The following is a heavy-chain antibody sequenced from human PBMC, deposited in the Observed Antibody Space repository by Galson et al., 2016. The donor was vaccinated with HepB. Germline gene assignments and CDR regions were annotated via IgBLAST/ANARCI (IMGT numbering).Heavy chain of an antibody. V-gene: IGHV4-34*01. CDR2: INHSGSP. CDR3: ARDSQGYFDP. CDR1: GGFLSGYS. Sequence: SETLSLTCAVSGGFLSGYSWSWIRQPPGEGLEWIGEINHSGSPNYNPSLKSRVTISVDTSKNQFSLKLTSVTAADTAVYYCARDSQGYFDPWGRGTLVTVSS. J-gene: IGHJ2*01. D-gene: IGHD2-21*01.